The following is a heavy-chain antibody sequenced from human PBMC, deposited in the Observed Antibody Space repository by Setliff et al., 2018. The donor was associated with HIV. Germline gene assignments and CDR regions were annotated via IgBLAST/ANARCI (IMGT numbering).Heavy chain of an antibody. D-gene: IGHD3-22*01. V-gene: IGHV1-18*01. CDR2: ISAYNGNT. CDR1: GYTFTSYG. Sequence: ASVKVSCKASGYTFTSYGISWVRQAPGQGLEWMGWISAYNGNTNYAQKLQGRVTMTTDTSTSTAYMELRSLRSDDTAVYYCARDQRITMIVVVTDAFDIWGHGTMVTVSS. J-gene: IGHJ3*02. CDR3: ARDQRITMIVVVTDAFDI.